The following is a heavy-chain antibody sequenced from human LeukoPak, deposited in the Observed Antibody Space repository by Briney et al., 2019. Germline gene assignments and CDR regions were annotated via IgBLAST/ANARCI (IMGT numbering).Heavy chain of an antibody. J-gene: IGHJ4*02. CDR1: GYSFTSYW. Sequence: GESLKISCKGSGYSFTSYWIGWVRQMPGKGLEWMGIIYPGDSDTRYSPSLQGQVTISADKSISTAYLQWSSLKASDTAMYYCARADTNILTGYSTSFDYWGQGTLVTVSS. CDR2: IYPGDSDT. V-gene: IGHV5-51*01. CDR3: ARADTNILTGYSTSFDY. D-gene: IGHD3-9*01.